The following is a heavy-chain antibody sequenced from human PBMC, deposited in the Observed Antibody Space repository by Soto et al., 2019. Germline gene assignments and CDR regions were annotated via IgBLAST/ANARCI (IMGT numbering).Heavy chain of an antibody. Sequence: LRLSCAASGFTFSSYGMHWVRQAPGKGLEWVAVISYDGSNKYYADSVKGRFTISRDNSKNTLYLQMNSLRVEDTALYYCAKFEGGVSGPVDYWGQGTLVTVSS. J-gene: IGHJ4*02. CDR3: AKFEGGVSGPVDY. D-gene: IGHD1-26*01. CDR1: GFTFSSYG. V-gene: IGHV3-30*18. CDR2: ISYDGSNK.